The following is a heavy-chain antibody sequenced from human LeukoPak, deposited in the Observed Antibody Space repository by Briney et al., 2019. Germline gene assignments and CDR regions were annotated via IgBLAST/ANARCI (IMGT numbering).Heavy chain of an antibody. CDR1: GGTFSSYA. V-gene: IGHV1-69*04. CDR2: IIPILGIA. D-gene: IGHD3-3*01. CDR3: ARVPTEWLSTYGMDV. J-gene: IGHJ6*02. Sequence: ASVKVSCKASGGTFSSYAISWVRQAPGQGLEWMGRIIPILGIANYAQKFQGRVTITADKSTSTAYMELSSLRSEDTAVYYCARVPTEWLSTYGMDVWGQGTTVTVSS.